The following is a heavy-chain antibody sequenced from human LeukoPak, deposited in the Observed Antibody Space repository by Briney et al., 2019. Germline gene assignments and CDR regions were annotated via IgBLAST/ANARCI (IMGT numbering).Heavy chain of an antibody. V-gene: IGHV3-23*01. CDR1: GFTFSSYA. CDR3: AKDLTKDSWNYRWFDP. D-gene: IGHD1-7*01. Sequence: GGSLRLSCAASGFTFSSYAMSWVRQAPGKGLEWVSAISGSGGSTYYADSVKGRFTISRDNSKNTLYLQVNSLRAEDTAVYYCAKDLTKDSWNYRWFDPWGQGTLVTVSS. J-gene: IGHJ5*02. CDR2: ISGSGGST.